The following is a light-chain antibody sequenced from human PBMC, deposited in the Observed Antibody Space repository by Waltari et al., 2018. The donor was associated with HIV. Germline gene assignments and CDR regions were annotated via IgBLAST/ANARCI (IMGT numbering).Light chain of an antibody. Sequence: QSALTQPRSVSGSPGQSVTISCTGTSSDVGGYNSVSWYQQHPGKAPKFMIYDVSKRPSGVPDRFSGSKSGNTASLTISGLQAEDEADYYCCSYAGNYTLLFGGGTKLTVL. CDR3: CSYAGNYTLL. CDR2: DVS. V-gene: IGLV2-11*01. CDR1: SSDVGGYNS. J-gene: IGLJ3*02.